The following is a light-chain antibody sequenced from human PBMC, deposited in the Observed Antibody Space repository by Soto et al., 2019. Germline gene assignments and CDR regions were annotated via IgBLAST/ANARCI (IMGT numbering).Light chain of an antibody. J-gene: IGKJ5*01. Sequence: IALAQPPPTVTLSSGETDTPPCTARQSVGSYVAWYQQKPGLATRLLIYDASNRATGITPRFSGSGSGTDFALTISSLEPEDFAVYYCQHRSISPVSFGQGTRRDIK. V-gene: IGKV3-11*01. CDR1: QSVGSY. CDR3: QHRSISPVS. CDR2: DAS.